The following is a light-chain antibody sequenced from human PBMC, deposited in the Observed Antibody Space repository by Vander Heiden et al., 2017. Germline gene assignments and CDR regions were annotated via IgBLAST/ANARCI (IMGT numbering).Light chain of an antibody. V-gene: IGLV1-40*01. Sequence: QSVLTQPPSVSGAPGQRVTIPCTGSSAHLGADYDVNWYQQLPGTAPRLLIYDNNNRPSGVPDRFSGSKSGTSGSLAISGLQAEDEADYYCQSYDNSLSGLWVFGGGTKLTVL. CDR1: SAHLGADYD. J-gene: IGLJ3*02. CDR2: DNN. CDR3: QSYDNSLSGLWV.